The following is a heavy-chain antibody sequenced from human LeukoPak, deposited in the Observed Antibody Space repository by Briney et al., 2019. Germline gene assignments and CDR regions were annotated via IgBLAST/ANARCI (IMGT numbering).Heavy chain of an antibody. CDR1: GYTFTNFG. D-gene: IGHD6-13*01. CDR2: ISAYNDNT. J-gene: IGHJ4*02. Sequence: ASVKVFCKDSGYTFTNFGISLVRQAPGQGLEWMGWISAYNDNTNYAQKLQGRVTMTTDTSTSTSYMELRSLRSDDTAVYYCARDPGSQIAAAGKLDYWGQGTLVTVSS. CDR3: ARDPGSQIAAAGKLDY. V-gene: IGHV1-18*01.